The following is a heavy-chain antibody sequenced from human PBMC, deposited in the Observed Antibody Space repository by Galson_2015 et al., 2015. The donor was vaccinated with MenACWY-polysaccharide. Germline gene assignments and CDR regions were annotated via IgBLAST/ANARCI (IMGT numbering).Heavy chain of an antibody. J-gene: IGHJ6*03. V-gene: IGHV3-21*04. CDR2: ISSSSSYI. CDR1: GFTFSSYS. D-gene: IGHD3-3*01. Sequence: SLRLSCAASGFTFSSYSMNWVRQAPGKGLEWVSSISSSSSYIYYADSVKGRFTISRDNAKNTLYLQMNSLRAEDTAVYYCAKGPYDFWSGSIFYYMDVWGKGTTVTVSS. CDR3: AKGPYDFWSGSIFYYMDV.